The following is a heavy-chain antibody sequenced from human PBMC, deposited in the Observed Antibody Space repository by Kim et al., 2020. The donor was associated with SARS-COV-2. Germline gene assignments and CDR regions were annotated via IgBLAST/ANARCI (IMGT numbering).Heavy chain of an antibody. CDR2: IYSSGST. Sequence: SETLSLTCTVSGGSISSSSFYWGWIRQSPGKGLEWVGSIYSSGSTYYNPSLQSRVTISADTSRNQLSLKLNSVTATDTAVYYCFGGLGSSWYPFHYFDYWGQGTLVTVSS. CDR3: FGGLGSSWYPFHYFDY. J-gene: IGHJ4*02. D-gene: IGHD6-13*01. CDR1: GGSISSSSFY. V-gene: IGHV4-39*01.